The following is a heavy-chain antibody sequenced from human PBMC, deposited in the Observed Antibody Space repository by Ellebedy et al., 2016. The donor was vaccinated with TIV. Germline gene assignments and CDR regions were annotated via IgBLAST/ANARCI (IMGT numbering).Heavy chain of an antibody. CDR3: AKDKRMITFGGVIDY. Sequence: GESLKISCAASGFTFSSYWMTWVRQAPGKGLEWVANINQDGSEKYHVDSVKGRFTISRDNAKNSLYLQMNSLRAKDTALYYCAKDKRMITFGGVIDYWGQGTLVTVSS. CDR2: INQDGSEK. J-gene: IGHJ4*02. V-gene: IGHV3-7*05. D-gene: IGHD3-16*01. CDR1: GFTFSSYW.